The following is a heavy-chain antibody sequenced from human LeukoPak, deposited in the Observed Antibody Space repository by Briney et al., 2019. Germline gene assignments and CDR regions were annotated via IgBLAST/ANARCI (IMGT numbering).Heavy chain of an antibody. CDR3: AKRGVVIRVILVGFHKEAYYFDS. D-gene: IGHD3-22*01. CDR1: GITLSNYG. CDR2: ISDSGGRT. V-gene: IGHV3-23*01. J-gene: IGHJ4*02. Sequence: SGGSLRLSCAVSGITLSNYGMSWFRQAPGKGLEWVAGISDSGGRTKYADSVKGRFTISRDNSKNTLYLQMNSLRAEDTAVYFYAKRGVVIRVILVGFHKEAYYFDSWGQGALVTVSS.